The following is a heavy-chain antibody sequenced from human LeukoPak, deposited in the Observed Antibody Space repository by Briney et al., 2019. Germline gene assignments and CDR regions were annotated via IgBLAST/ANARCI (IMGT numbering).Heavy chain of an antibody. Sequence: GSLRLSCAASGFTFSSYSMNWVRQAPGKGLEWVSYITRSSSSIYYADSVRGRFTISRDNAENSLYLQMNGLRAEDTAVYYCARGLQQLVRGFNYYFMDVWGKGATVTVSS. V-gene: IGHV3-48*01. CDR2: ITRSSSSI. D-gene: IGHD6-13*01. CDR1: GFTFSSYS. J-gene: IGHJ6*03. CDR3: ARGLQQLVRGFNYYFMDV.